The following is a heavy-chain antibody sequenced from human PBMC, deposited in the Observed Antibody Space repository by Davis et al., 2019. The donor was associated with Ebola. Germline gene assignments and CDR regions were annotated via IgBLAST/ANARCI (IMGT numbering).Heavy chain of an antibody. CDR2: FDPEDGET. CDR1: GYTLTDLS. V-gene: IGHV1-24*01. D-gene: IGHD2-15*01. CDR3: AREVIVVVVAATRQTYYYDYGMDV. Sequence: ASVKVSCKVSGYTLTDLSMHWVRQAPGKGLEWMGGFDPEDGETIYAQKFQGRVTKTRDTSTSTAYMELSSLRSEDTAVYYCAREVIVVVVAATRQTYYYDYGMDVWGKGTTVTVPS. J-gene: IGHJ6*04.